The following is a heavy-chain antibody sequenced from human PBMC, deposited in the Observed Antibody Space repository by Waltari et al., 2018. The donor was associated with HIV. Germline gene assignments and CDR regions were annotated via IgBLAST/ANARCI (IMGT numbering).Heavy chain of an antibody. D-gene: IGHD6-6*01. CDR3: ARGGSSPYYFAMDV. CDR1: GYTFNNYV. CDR2: SNSGNGDS. V-gene: IGHV1-3*02. J-gene: IGHJ6*02. Sequence: QAQLVQSGAEVKKPGASVKVSCKASGYTFNNYVIHWVRQAPGQRHEWMGWSNSGNGDSKYSQDFQGRVTITRDTSASTVYMELSSLRSEDTGVYYCARGGSSPYYFAMDVWGQGTTVTVSS.